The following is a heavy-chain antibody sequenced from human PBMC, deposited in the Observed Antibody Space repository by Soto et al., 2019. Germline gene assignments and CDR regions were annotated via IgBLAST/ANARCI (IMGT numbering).Heavy chain of an antibody. D-gene: IGHD2-15*01. J-gene: IGHJ6*02. CDR3: ARVGLGYCSGGSCSHYYYYGMDV. CDR2: ISSSGST. V-gene: IGHV4-34*01. Sequence: PSETLSLTCAVSGGSFSGYYWTWIRQPPGKGLEWIGQISSSGSTTYNPSLKSRVFISIGTSNNQFFLELSSVTAADTAVYYCARVGLGYCSGGSCSHYYYYGMDVWGQGTTVTVSS. CDR1: GGSFSGYY.